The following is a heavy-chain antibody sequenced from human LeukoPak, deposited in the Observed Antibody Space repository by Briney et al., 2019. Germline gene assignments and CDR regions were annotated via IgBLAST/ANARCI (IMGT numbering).Heavy chain of an antibody. CDR2: INPNSGGT. V-gene: IGHV1-2*06. J-gene: IGHJ6*04. Sequence: ASVKVSCKASGYTFTGYYMHWVRQAPGQGLEWMGRINPNSGGTNYAQKFQGRVTMTRDTSISTAYMELSRLRSDDTAVYYCARGGRDILTGYYTDFYYGMDVWGKGTTVTVSS. CDR3: ARGGRDILTGYYTDFYYGMDV. CDR1: GYTFTGYY. D-gene: IGHD3-9*01.